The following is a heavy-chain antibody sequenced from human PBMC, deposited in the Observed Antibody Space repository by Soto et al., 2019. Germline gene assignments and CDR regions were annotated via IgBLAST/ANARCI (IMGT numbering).Heavy chain of an antibody. CDR2: ISANGDNV. V-gene: IGHV3-9*01. CDR1: GFTVDDYA. Sequence: GGSLRLSCVASGFTVDDYAMHWVRQTPGKGLEWVSGISANGDNVDYADSIKGRFTISRDNAKNSLFLQMNSLRPEDTALYYCAKDMKWGGMTTIHYFDSWGQGT. D-gene: IGHD4-17*01. J-gene: IGHJ4*02. CDR3: AKDMKWGGMTTIHYFDS.